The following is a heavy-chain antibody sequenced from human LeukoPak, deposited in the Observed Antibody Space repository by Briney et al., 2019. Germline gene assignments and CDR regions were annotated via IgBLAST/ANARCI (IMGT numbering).Heavy chain of an antibody. CDR2: ISAGGGTI. Sequence: GGSLRLSCAASAFTFSNHAMSWVRQTPGKGLEWVSGISAGGGTILYADSVKGRFTISRDNSKNTLYLHMNNLRVEDTAVYFCAYYDSSGYYYGRLRYWGQGTPVTVSS. CDR1: AFTFSNHA. CDR3: AYYDSSGYYYGRLRY. J-gene: IGHJ4*02. D-gene: IGHD3-22*01. V-gene: IGHV3-23*01.